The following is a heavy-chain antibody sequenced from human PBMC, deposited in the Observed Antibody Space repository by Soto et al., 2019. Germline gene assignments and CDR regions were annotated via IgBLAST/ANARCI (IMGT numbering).Heavy chain of an antibody. D-gene: IGHD2-15*01. V-gene: IGHV3-23*01. CDR3: AKSRSKNFDCSGGSCYGTSFDY. J-gene: IGHJ4*02. Sequence: GGSLRLSCAASGFTFSSYAMSWVRQAPGKGLEWVSAISGSGGSTYYADSVKGRFTISRDNSKNTLYLQMNSLRAEDTAVYYCAKSRSKNFDCSGGSCYGTSFDYWGQETLVTVSS. CDR1: GFTFSSYA. CDR2: ISGSGGST.